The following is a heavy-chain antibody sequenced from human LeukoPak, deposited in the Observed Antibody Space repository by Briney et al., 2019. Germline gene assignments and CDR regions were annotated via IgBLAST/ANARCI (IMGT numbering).Heavy chain of an antibody. CDR2: IRIKAYGGTT. J-gene: IGHJ4*02. CDR1: GFTFGDYA. CDR3: TRCGYKSSRYWWSDY. V-gene: IGHV3-49*04. D-gene: IGHD6-13*01. Sequence: PGGSLRLSCTASGFTFGDYAMSWVRQAPGKGLEWVGFIRIKAYGGTTEYAASVKGRFTISRDDSKSIAYLQMNSLKSEDTAVYYCTRCGYKSSRYWWSDYWGQGTLVTVSS.